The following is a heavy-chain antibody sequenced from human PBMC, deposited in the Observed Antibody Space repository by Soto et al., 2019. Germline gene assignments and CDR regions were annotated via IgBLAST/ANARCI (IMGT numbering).Heavy chain of an antibody. CDR2: IGGSDGST. D-gene: IGHD6-13*01. CDR1: GFTFTSYA. Sequence: GGSLRLSCAASGFTFTSYAMSWVRQAPGKGLEWVSAIGGSDGSTYYADSVKGRFTISRDNSKNTLYLQLNSLRAEDTAVYYCAKDSSSSWYYFDYWGQGTLVTVSS. V-gene: IGHV3-23*01. CDR3: AKDSSSSWYYFDY. J-gene: IGHJ4*02.